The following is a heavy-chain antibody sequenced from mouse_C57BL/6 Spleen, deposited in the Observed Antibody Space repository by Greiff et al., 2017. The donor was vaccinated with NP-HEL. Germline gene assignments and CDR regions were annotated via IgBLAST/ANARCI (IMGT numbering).Heavy chain of an antibody. Sequence: EVKLMESGPGLVKPSQSLSLTCSVTGYSITSGYYWNWIRQFPGNKLEWMGYISYDGSNNYNPSLKNRISITRDTSKNQFFLKLNSVTTEDTATYYCASQTRYSHYYAMDYWGQGTSVTVSS. D-gene: IGHD2-12*01. CDR1: GYSITSGYY. CDR2: ISYDGSN. J-gene: IGHJ4*01. CDR3: ASQTRYSHYYAMDY. V-gene: IGHV3-6*01.